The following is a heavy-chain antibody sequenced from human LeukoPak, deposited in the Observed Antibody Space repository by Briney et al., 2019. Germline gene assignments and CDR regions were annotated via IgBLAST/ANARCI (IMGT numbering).Heavy chain of an antibody. V-gene: IGHV3-23*01. CDR2: ISGSGGST. CDR1: GFTFSGYA. CDR3: AKVSEWDYYDSSGYPDSQFDY. Sequence: GASLRLSCAASGFTFSGYAMSWVRQAPGKGLEWVSAISGSGGSTYYADSVKGRFTISRDNSKNTLYLQMNSLRAEDTAVYYCAKVSEWDYYDSSGYPDSQFDYWGQGTLVTVSS. J-gene: IGHJ4*02. D-gene: IGHD3-22*01.